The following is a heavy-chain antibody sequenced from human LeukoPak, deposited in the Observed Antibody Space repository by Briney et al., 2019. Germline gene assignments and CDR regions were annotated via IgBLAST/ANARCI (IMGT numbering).Heavy chain of an antibody. CDR1: GGSISSYY. J-gene: IGHJ6*03. Sequence: SETLSLTCAVSGGSISSYYWSWIRQPAGKGLEWVGRIYTSRSTNYTPALKSRVTISVDKSKNQFSLKLSSVTAADTAVYYCARSRGVLGVYYYYMDVWGKGTTVTVSS. V-gene: IGHV4-59*10. CDR2: IYTSRST. D-gene: IGHD3-10*01. CDR3: ARSRGVLGVYYYYMDV.